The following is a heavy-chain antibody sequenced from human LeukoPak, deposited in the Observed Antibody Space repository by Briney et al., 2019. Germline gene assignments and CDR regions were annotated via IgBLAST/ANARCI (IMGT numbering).Heavy chain of an antibody. CDR3: ATDFRSGSETDAFDI. V-gene: IGHV1-24*01. CDR2: FDPEDGET. CDR1: GYTLTELS. D-gene: IGHD3-3*01. J-gene: IGHJ3*02. Sequence: ASVKVSCKVSGYTLTELSMHWVRQAPGKELEWMGGFDPEDGETIYAQKFQGRVTMTEDTSTDTAYMELSSLRSEDTAVYYCATDFRSGSETDAFDIWGQGTMVTVSS.